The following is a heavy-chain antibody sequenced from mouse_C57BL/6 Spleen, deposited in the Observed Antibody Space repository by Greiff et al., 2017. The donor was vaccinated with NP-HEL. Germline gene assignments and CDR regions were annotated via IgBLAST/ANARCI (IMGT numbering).Heavy chain of an antibody. CDR1: GYAFSSYW. CDR2: IYPGDGDT. V-gene: IGHV1-80*01. J-gene: IGHJ2*01. Sequence: QVQLKQSGAELVKPGASVKISCKASGYAFSSYWMNWVKQRPGKGLEWIGQIYPGDGDTNYNGKFKGKATLTADKSSSTAYMQLSSLTSEDSAVYFCAREGDLLLRVGYFDYWGQGTTLTVSS. CDR3: AREGDLLLRVGYFDY. D-gene: IGHD1-1*01.